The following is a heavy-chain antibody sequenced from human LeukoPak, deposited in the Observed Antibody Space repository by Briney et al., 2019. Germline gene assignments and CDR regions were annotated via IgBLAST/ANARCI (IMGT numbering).Heavy chain of an antibody. J-gene: IGHJ4*02. CDR3: ARWKYSNYIYYFDY. CDR2: ISGSGGST. V-gene: IGHV3-23*01. Sequence: GGSLRLSCAASGFTFSSHSMSWVRQAPGKGLEWVSGISGSGGSTYYADSVKGRFTISRDNSKNTLYLQMNSLRAEDTAVYYCARWKYSNYIYYFDYWGQGTLVTVSS. D-gene: IGHD4-11*01. CDR1: GFTFSSHS.